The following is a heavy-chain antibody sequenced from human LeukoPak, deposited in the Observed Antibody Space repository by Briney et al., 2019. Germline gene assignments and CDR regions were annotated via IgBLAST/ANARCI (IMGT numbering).Heavy chain of an antibody. V-gene: IGHV1-46*01. D-gene: IGHD6-19*01. CDR3: AREEYSGGGYRGGWFDP. CDR2: INPSGGST. Sequence: ASVKVSCKASGYTFTSYYMHWVRQAPGQGLEWMGIINPSGGSTSYAQKFQGRVTMTRDTSTSTVYMELSSLRSEDTAVYYCAREEYSGGGYRGGWFDPWGQGTQVTVSS. CDR1: GYTFTSYY. J-gene: IGHJ5*02.